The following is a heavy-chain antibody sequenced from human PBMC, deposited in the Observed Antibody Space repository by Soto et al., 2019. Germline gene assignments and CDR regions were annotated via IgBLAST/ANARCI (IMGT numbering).Heavy chain of an antibody. V-gene: IGHV4-39*01. Sequence: QLQLQESGPGLVKPSETLSLTCTVSGGSISSSSYYWGWIRQPPGKGLEWIGSIYYSGSTYYNPTLKSLVTIAVFTSKNQYSLKLSSVTAADTAVYYCGRQERGVDTIHFDYWGQGTLVTVSS. CDR3: GRQERGVDTIHFDY. CDR2: IYYSGST. CDR1: GGSISSSSYY. J-gene: IGHJ4*02. D-gene: IGHD5-12*01.